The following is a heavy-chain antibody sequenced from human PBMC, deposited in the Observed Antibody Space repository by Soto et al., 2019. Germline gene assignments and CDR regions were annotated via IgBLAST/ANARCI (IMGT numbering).Heavy chain of an antibody. J-gene: IGHJ4*02. V-gene: IGHV4-39*01. D-gene: IGHD6-19*01. CDR3: ARRQQWLAGYFDY. Sequence: PSETLSLTCAVSGDSISSSRFYWGWIRQPPGKGLEWIGSIYYSGSTYYNPSLKSRVTISVDTSKSQFSLKMRSVTAADTAVYYCARRQQWLAGYFDYWGQGT. CDR2: IYYSGST. CDR1: GDSISSSRFY.